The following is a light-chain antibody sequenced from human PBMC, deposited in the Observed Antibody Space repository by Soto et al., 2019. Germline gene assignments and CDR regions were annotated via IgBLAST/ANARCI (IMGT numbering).Light chain of an antibody. CDR3: TSYAGNIPWV. CDR2: EVN. V-gene: IGLV2-8*01. Sequence: QSVLTQPPSASGSPGQSVTISCTGTSSDVGGYNYVSWYQHHPGKAPKLMIYEVNKRPSGVPDRFSGSKSGNTASLTVSGLQAEDEADYYCTSYAGNIPWVFGGGTKLTVL. J-gene: IGLJ3*02. CDR1: SSDVGGYNY.